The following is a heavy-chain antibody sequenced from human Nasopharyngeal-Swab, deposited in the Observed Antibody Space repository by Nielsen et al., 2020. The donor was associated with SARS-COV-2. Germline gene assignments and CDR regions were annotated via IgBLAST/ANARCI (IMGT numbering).Heavy chain of an antibody. D-gene: IGHD3-22*01. CDR3: ARARGSSGYYYDYYYYMDV. V-gene: IGHV3-30-3*01. J-gene: IGHJ6*03. Sequence: GESLKISCAASGLTFSSYAMHWVRQAQGKGLEWVAVISYDGSNKYYADSVKGRFTISRDNSKNTLYLQMNSLRAEDTAVYYCARARGSSGYYYDYYYYMDVWGKGTPVTVSS. CDR2: ISYDGSNK. CDR1: GLTFSSYA.